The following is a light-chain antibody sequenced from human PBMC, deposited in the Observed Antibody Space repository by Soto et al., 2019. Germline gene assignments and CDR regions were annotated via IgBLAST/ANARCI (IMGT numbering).Light chain of an antibody. V-gene: IGKV1-5*03. CDR3: QQVNVYPST. Sequence: DIQMTQSPSTLSGSVGDRVTITCRASQTISSWLAWYQQKPGKAPKLLIYKASTLKSGVPSRFSGSGSGTEFTLTISSLQPDDFATYYCQQVNVYPSTFGGGTKVEIK. CDR2: KAS. J-gene: IGKJ4*01. CDR1: QTISSW.